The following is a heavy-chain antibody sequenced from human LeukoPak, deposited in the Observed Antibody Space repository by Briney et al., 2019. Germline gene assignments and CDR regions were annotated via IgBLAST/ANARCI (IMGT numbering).Heavy chain of an antibody. CDR1: GGSFSGYY. J-gene: IGHJ4*02. CDR2: INHSGST. V-gene: IGHV4-34*01. D-gene: IGHD6-19*01. Sequence: SETLSLTCAVYGGSFSGYYWSWIRQPPGKGLEWIGEINHSGSTNYNPSLKSRVIISVDTSKNQFSLKLSSVTAADTAVYYCATPRGYSSGWSGIYDYWGQGTLVTVSS. CDR3: ATPRGYSSGWSGIYDY.